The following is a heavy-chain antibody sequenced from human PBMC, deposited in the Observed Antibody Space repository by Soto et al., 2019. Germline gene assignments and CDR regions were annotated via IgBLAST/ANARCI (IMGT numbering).Heavy chain of an antibody. V-gene: IGHV4-59*01. D-gene: IGHD3-22*01. CDR2: IYYSGST. J-gene: IGHJ4*02. Sequence: SETLSLTCTVSGGSISSYYWSWIRQPPGKGLEWIGYIYYSGSTNYNPSLKSRVTISVDTSKNQFSLKLSSVTAADTAVYYRARSRVYYYDSSGYYYFDYWGQGTLVTVSS. CDR1: GGSISSYY. CDR3: ARSRVYYYDSSGYYYFDY.